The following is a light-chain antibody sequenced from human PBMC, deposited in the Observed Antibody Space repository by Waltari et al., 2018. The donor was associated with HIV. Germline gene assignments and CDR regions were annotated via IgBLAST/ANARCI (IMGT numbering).Light chain of an antibody. J-gene: IGKJ1*01. CDR3: MEGSQRT. CDR1: QSLRHSNGYNY. Sequence: DIVMTQSPLSLPVTPGEQASISCRSSQSLRHSNGYNYLDWYLQKPGQSPQLLIYLGSNRASGVPDRFSGSGSGTDFTLKISRVEAEDVGVYYCMEGSQRTFGQGTKVEIK. CDR2: LGS. V-gene: IGKV2-28*01.